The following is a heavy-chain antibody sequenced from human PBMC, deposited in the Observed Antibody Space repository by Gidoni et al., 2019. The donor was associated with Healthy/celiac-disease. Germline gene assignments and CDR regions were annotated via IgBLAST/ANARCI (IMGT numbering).Heavy chain of an antibody. V-gene: IGHV3-30*04. Sequence: QVQLVESGGGVVQPGRSLRLSCAASGFTFSSYSMHWVRQAPGKGLEGVAVISYDGSNKYYADSVKGRFTISRDNSKNTLYLQMNSLRAEDTAVYYCARGYCSSTSCYFSAFDIWGQGTMVTVSS. J-gene: IGHJ3*02. CDR2: ISYDGSNK. CDR3: ARGYCSSTSCYFSAFDI. D-gene: IGHD2-2*01. CDR1: GFTFSSYS.